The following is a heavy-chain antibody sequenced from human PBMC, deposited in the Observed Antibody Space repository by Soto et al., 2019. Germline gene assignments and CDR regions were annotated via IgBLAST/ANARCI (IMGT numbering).Heavy chain of an antibody. J-gene: IGHJ4*02. Sequence: KQSQTLSLTCVISGDSVSSNSAAWNWIRQSPSRGLEWLGRTYYRSKWYNDYAVSVKSRITINPDTSKNQFSLQLNSVTPEDTAVYYCARVLLRSGWYGSIDYWGQGTLVTVSS. CDR2: TYYRSKWYN. V-gene: IGHV6-1*01. CDR1: GDSVSSNSAA. CDR3: ARVLLRSGWYGSIDY. D-gene: IGHD6-19*01.